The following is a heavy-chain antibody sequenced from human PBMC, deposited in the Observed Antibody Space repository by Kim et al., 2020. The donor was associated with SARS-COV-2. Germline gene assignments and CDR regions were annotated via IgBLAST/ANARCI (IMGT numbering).Heavy chain of an antibody. CDR2: FDPGAGET. CDR3: ATGIMVTGGAYYFDL. CDR1: GYILSKMS. Sequence: ASVKVSCKISGYILSKMSIHWVRLAPGKGLEWLGGFDPGAGETVYAHSLQGRVTMTNDISTDTAYMDLSSLTSQDTALYYCATGIMVTGGAYYFDLWGQGTLVTVSS. D-gene: IGHD2-21*02. V-gene: IGHV1-24*01. J-gene: IGHJ4*02.